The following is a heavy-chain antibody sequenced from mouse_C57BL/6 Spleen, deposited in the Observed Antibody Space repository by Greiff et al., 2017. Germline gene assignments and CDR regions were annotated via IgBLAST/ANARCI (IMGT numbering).Heavy chain of an antibody. D-gene: IGHD1-1*01. CDR2: IYPGDGDT. Sequence: VQLQQSGPELVKPGASVKISCKASGYAFSSSWMNWVKQRPGKGLEWIGRIYPGDGDTNYNGKFKGKATLTAEKSSSTAYMQLSSLTSEDSAVYFCARFISYAMDYWGQGTSGTVSS. J-gene: IGHJ4*01. CDR1: GYAFSSSW. V-gene: IGHV1-82*01. CDR3: ARFISYAMDY.